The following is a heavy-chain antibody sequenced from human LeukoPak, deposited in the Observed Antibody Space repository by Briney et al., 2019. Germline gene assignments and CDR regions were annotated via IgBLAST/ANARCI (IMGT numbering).Heavy chain of an antibody. Sequence: SETLSLTCTVSGGSISSYYWSWIRQPPGKGLEWIGYIYYSGSTNYNPSLTSRVTISVDTSKNQFSLKLSSVTAADTAVYYCARAGGGNWGYDYFDYWGQGTLVTVSS. CDR2: IYYSGST. J-gene: IGHJ4*02. D-gene: IGHD7-27*01. CDR1: GGSISSYY. V-gene: IGHV4-59*01. CDR3: ARAGGGNWGYDYFDY.